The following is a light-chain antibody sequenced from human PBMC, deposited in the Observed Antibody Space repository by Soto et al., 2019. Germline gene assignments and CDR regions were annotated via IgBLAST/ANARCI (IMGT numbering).Light chain of an antibody. J-gene: IGKJ1*01. CDR3: QQYNNLPT. CDR2: KAS. Sequence: DIQMTQSPSTLSASVGDRGTITCRASQSISSWLAWYQQKPGKAPKLLIYKASSLETGVPSRLSGSGSGTEFSLTVSSLQPDDCATYYCQQYNNLPTFGEGTKVDIK. CDR1: QSISSW. V-gene: IGKV1-5*03.